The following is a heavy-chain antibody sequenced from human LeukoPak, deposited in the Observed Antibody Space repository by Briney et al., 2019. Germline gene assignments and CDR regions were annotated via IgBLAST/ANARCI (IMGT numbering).Heavy chain of an antibody. J-gene: IGHJ4*02. D-gene: IGHD3-22*01. Sequence: GGSLRLSCAASGFTFNSYAMSWVRQAPGKGLEWVSAISGGGGSTYYADSVKGRFTISRDNSKNTLYLQMNSLRAEDTAVYYCARLWGGEYYGSSGNFDYWGQGTLVTVSS. CDR1: GFTFNSYA. CDR2: ISGGGGST. CDR3: ARLWGGEYYGSSGNFDY. V-gene: IGHV3-23*01.